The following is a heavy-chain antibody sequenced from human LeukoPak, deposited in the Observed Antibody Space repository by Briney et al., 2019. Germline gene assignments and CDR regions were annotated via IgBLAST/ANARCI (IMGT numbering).Heavy chain of an antibody. V-gene: IGHV4-34*01. CDR1: GGSFSGYY. J-gene: IGHJ4*02. D-gene: IGHD6-19*01. Sequence: SETLSLTCAVYGGSFSGYYWSWIRQPPGKGLEWIGEINHSGSTNYNPSLKSRVTISVDTSKNQFSLKLSSVTAADTAVYYCARASHGSGKFDYWGQGTLVTVS. CDR3: ARASHGSGKFDY. CDR2: INHSGST.